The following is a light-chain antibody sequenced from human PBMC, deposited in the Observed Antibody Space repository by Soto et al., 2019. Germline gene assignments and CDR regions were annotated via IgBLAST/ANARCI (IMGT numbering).Light chain of an antibody. V-gene: IGKV3-15*01. J-gene: IGKJ5*01. CDR1: QNINTN. CDR3: QQYYNWPRT. Sequence: EIVMTQSVATVSVSPGERSTPSCRAGQNINTNLAWYQQKPGQAPRLLFYGASTGATGLPARFSGSGSGTEFTLTINSLQAEDCAVYYCQQYYNWPRTFGQGTLLEVK. CDR2: GAS.